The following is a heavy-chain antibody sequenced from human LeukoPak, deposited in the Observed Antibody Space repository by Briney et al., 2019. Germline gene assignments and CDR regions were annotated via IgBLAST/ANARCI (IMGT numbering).Heavy chain of an antibody. CDR1: GGSVSNGNYY. J-gene: IGHJ4*02. CDR3: ARSQNYYGSGDY. V-gene: IGHV4-61*03. D-gene: IGHD3-10*01. CDR2: IYYSGNT. Sequence: SETLSLTCTVSGGSVSNGNYYWSWLRQPPGKALEWIGYIYYSGNTNYNPSLEGRVTISVDTSKNHFSVKLSSVTAADTAVYYWARSQNYYGSGDYWSQGTLVTVSS.